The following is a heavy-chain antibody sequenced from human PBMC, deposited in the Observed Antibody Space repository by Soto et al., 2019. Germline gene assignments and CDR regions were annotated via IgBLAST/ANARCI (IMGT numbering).Heavy chain of an antibody. CDR1: GDSVSSTSAA. V-gene: IGHV6-1*01. D-gene: IGHD6-19*01. CDR3: ARAKYSSGWYRISYYFDY. J-gene: IGHJ4*02. Sequence: SQTLSLTCAISGDSVSSTSAAWNWIRQSPSRGLEWLGRTYYRSKWYNDYAVSVKSRITINPDTSKNQFSLQLNSVTPEDTAVYYCARAKYSSGWYRISYYFDYWGQGTLVPYPQ. CDR2: TYYRSKWYN.